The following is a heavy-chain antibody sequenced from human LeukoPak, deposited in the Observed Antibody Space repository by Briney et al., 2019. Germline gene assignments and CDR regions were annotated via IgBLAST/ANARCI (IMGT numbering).Heavy chain of an antibody. Sequence: GGSLRLSCVVSEFTFSTYSMNWVRQAPGKGLEWVSYITSSGSTIYYADSVKGRFTISRHNAKNSLYLQMNSLRAEDTAVYYCAREGRYYGSGSHRDGFDIWGQGTMVTVSS. CDR3: AREGRYYGSGSHRDGFDI. CDR2: ITSSGSTI. CDR1: EFTFSTYS. D-gene: IGHD3-10*01. V-gene: IGHV3-48*04. J-gene: IGHJ3*02.